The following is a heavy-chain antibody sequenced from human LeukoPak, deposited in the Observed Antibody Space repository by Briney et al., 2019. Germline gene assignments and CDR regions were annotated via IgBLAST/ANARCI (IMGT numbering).Heavy chain of an antibody. Sequence: PSETLSLTCTVSGGSITSYHWSWIRRPPGKGLEWIGFIYYSGSTNYNPSLKSRVTISVDTSKNQFSLKLSSVTAADTAVYYCARLGHCSVGRCPLDHDAFDIWGQGTMVTVSS. CDR2: IYYSGST. D-gene: IGHD2-15*01. V-gene: IGHV4-59*08. CDR1: GGSITSYH. CDR3: ARLGHCSVGRCPLDHDAFDI. J-gene: IGHJ3*02.